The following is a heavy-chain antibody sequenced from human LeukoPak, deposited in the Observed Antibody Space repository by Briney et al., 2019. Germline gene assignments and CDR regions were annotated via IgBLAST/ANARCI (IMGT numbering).Heavy chain of an antibody. CDR1: GYIFTDYY. D-gene: IGHD4-23*01. Sequence: ASVKVSCKPPGYIFTDYYMHWVRQAPGQGLEWMGWFNPASGGTKYAQKFQGRVTMTRDTSINTAYMELSSLGLDDTAVYYCARGLYYGGNQRAHDAFDIWGQGTLVTVSS. J-gene: IGHJ3*02. V-gene: IGHV1-2*02. CDR3: ARGLYYGGNQRAHDAFDI. CDR2: FNPASGGT.